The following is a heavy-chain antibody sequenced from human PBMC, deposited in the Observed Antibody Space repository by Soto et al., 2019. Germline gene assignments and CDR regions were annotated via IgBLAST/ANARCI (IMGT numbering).Heavy chain of an antibody. CDR2: INPNSGGT. CDR3: ARGPWIPIWSTTINFDY. Sequence: GASVKVSCKASGYTFTGYYMHWVRQAPGQGLEWMGWINPNSGGTNYAQKFQGRVTMTRDTSISTAYMELSRLRSDDTAVYYCARGPWIPIWSTTINFDYCGQGTLVTVSS. J-gene: IGHJ4*02. CDR1: GYTFTGYY. D-gene: IGHD5-18*01. V-gene: IGHV1-2*02.